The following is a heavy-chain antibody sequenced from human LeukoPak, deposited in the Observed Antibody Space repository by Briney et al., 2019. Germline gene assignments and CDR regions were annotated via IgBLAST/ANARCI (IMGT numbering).Heavy chain of an antibody. D-gene: IGHD2-2*02. Sequence: SETLSLTCAVYGGSFSGYYWSWIRQPPGKGLEWIGGINHSGSTNYNPSLKSRVTISVDTSKNQFSLKLSSVTAADTAVYYCARALGYCSSTSCYRERYNWFDPWGQGTLVTVSS. J-gene: IGHJ5*02. V-gene: IGHV4-34*01. CDR3: ARALGYCSSTSCYRERYNWFDP. CDR1: GGSFSGYY. CDR2: INHSGST.